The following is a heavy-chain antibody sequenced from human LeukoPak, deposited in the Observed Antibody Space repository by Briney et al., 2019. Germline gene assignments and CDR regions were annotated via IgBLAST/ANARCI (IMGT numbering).Heavy chain of an antibody. D-gene: IGHD4-17*01. CDR2: ISTSGST. CDR1: GDSISGFY. J-gene: IGHJ6*03. CDR3: ARGLPSYGDYVDYYFYMDV. V-gene: IGHV4-4*07. Sequence: SETLSLTRTVSGDSISGFYWSWIRQPAGKGLEWIGRISTSGSTNYNPSLKSRVTMSVARSTNEFSLTVRSVTAADTALYYCARGLPSYGDYVDYYFYMDVWGKGTTVTVSS.